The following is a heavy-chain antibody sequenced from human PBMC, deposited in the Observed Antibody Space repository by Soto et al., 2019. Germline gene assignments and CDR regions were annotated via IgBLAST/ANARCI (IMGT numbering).Heavy chain of an antibody. Sequence: GGSLRLSCAASGFTFSSYRMHWVRQAPGRGLEWVSRINVEGTSAEYAGSVKGRFTTSRDNAKNTLSLQMNSLRAEDTAVYYYARDRAVYCSGGSCYPSYWGQGTLVTVSS. V-gene: IGHV3-74*03. CDR2: INVEGTSA. CDR3: ARDRAVYCSGGSCYPSY. D-gene: IGHD2-15*01. CDR1: GFTFSSYR. J-gene: IGHJ4*02.